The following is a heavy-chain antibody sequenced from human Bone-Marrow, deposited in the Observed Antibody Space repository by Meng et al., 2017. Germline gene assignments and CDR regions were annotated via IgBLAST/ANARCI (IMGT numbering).Heavy chain of an antibody. J-gene: IGHJ3*02. CDR2: IIPILGIA. CDR1: GGTFSSYA. Sequence: SVKVSCKASGGTFSSYAISWVRQAPGQGLEWMGRIIPILGIANYAQKFQGRVTITADKSTSTAYMELSSLRSEDTAVYYCARDGSITMTSAFDIWGQGTMVTVSS. D-gene: IGHD3-22*01. CDR3: ARDGSITMTSAFDI. V-gene: IGHV1-69*04.